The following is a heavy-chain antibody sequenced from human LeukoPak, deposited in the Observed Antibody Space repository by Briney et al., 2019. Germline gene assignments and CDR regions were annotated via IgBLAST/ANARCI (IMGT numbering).Heavy chain of an antibody. Sequence: PGGSLRLSCAASGLTVSNNCMSSVRQAPGEWMEWVSVIYVGGGPTYYADSVRGRFTLSRDNSKSTVYLQMNSLRPEDTAVYYCASYDGRAAYFEYWGQGTLVTVSS. J-gene: IGHJ4*02. CDR3: ASYDGRAAYFEY. CDR2: IYVGGGPT. D-gene: IGHD3-22*01. V-gene: IGHV3-66*02. CDR1: GLTVSNNC.